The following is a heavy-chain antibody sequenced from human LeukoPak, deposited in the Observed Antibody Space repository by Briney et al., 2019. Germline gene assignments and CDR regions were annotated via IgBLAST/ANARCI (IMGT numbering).Heavy chain of an antibody. CDR3: ARDSEGSSWPFDY. V-gene: IGHV4-34*01. D-gene: IGHD6-13*01. J-gene: IGHJ4*02. CDR1: GGSFSGYY. CDR2: INHSGST. Sequence: SETLSLTCAVSGGSFSGYYWSWIRQPPGKGLEWIGDINHSGSTNYNPSLKSRVTISLDTSKNQFSLKLSSVTAADTAVYYCARDSEGSSWPFDYWGQGTLVTVSS.